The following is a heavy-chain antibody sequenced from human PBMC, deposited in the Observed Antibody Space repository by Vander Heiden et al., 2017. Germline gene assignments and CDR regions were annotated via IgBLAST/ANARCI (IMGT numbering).Heavy chain of an antibody. CDR2: ISDSAGTT. V-gene: IGHV3-23*01. Sequence: EVQLLEAGGGLVQPGGSMRLSCAASALTFSNYARSWVRQAPGKGLEWVSAISDSAGTTYYADSVKGRFTISRDNSKNTLYLQVNSLRAEDTAVYYCAKEALLAGRPFDPWGQGTLVTVSS. J-gene: IGHJ5*02. CDR3: AKEALLAGRPFDP. D-gene: IGHD2-15*01. CDR1: ALTFSNYA.